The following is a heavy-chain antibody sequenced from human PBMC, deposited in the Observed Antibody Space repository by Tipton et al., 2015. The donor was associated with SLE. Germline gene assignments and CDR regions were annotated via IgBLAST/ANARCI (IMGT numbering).Heavy chain of an antibody. CDR2: IGGSGANT. V-gene: IGHV3-23*01. CDR1: QFSFSTFA. Sequence: GSLRLSCAASQFSFSTFAMTWVRQGPGKGLEWVAGIGGSGANTYYADSVKGRFTISRDNSKNTLYLQMNRLRVEDTGVYFCAKGSTGTTFSSLDKWGQGTAVTVSS. D-gene: IGHD1-1*01. J-gene: IGHJ3*02. CDR3: AKGSTGTTFSSLDK.